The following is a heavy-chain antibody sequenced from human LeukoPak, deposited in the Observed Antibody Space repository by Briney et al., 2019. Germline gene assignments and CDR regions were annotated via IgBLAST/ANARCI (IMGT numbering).Heavy chain of an antibody. V-gene: IGHV5-10-1*01. CDR2: IDPSDSYT. J-gene: IGHJ4*02. Sequence: GESLRISCKGSGYSFTNYWTNWVRQMPGKGLEWMGRIDPSDSYTNYSPSFQGHVTISADKSISTAYLQWSSLKASDTAMYYCARGRSGYYQDYFDYWGQGTLVTVSS. D-gene: IGHD3-3*01. CDR1: GYSFTNYW. CDR3: ARGRSGYYQDYFDY.